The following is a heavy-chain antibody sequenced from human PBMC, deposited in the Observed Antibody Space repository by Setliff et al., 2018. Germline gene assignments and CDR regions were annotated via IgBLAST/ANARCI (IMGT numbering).Heavy chain of an antibody. J-gene: IGHJ6*03. CDR1: GYTFRSYA. Sequence: ASVKVSCKASGYTFRSYAMNWVRQAPGQGLEWMGWINTNTGIPTYAQGFTGRFVFSLDTSVSTTYLQISSLKAEDTAVYYCARGGGIITIFGVVTSDYYYYMDVWGTGTTVTV. V-gene: IGHV7-4-1*02. D-gene: IGHD3-3*01. CDR3: ARGGGIITIFGVVTSDYYYYMDV. CDR2: INTNTGIP.